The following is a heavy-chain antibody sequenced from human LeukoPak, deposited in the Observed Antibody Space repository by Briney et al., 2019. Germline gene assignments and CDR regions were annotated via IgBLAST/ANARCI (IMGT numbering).Heavy chain of an antibody. V-gene: IGHV3-7*01. CDR2: IKQDGSEK. D-gene: IGHD6-13*01. Sequence: PGGSLRLSCAASGFTFSSYWMSWVRQALGKGLEWVANIKQDGSEKYYVGSVKGRFTISRDNAKNSLYLQMNSLRAEDTAVYYCARGQTAGYYYYYGMDVWGQGTTVTVSS. CDR1: GFTFSSYW. CDR3: ARGQTAGYYYYYGMDV. J-gene: IGHJ6*02.